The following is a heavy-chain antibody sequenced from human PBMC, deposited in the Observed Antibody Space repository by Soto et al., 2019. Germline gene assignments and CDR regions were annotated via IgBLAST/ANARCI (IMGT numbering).Heavy chain of an antibody. V-gene: IGHV1-18*01. J-gene: IGHJ4*02. D-gene: IGHD3-10*01. Sequence: QVQLVQSGAEVKKPGASVKVSCKASGYTFTSYGISWVRQAPGQGLEWMGWISAYNGNTNYAQKLQGRVTMTTDTATSTAYMELRSLRSDDTAVYYWARDRSVIRVVRGVIKDYWGQGTLVTVSS. CDR1: GYTFTSYG. CDR3: ARDRSVIRVVRGVIKDY. CDR2: ISAYNGNT.